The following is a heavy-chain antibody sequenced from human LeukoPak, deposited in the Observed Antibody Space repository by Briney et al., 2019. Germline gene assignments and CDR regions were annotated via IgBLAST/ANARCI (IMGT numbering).Heavy chain of an antibody. J-gene: IGHJ3*02. Sequence: ASVKVSCKASGYTFTSYGISWVRQAPGQGLEWMGWISAYNGNTYYAQKLQGRVTMTTDTSTSTAYMELRSLRSDDTAVYYCARGGYYNILTGYETADAFDIWGQGTMVTVSP. D-gene: IGHD3-9*01. CDR2: ISAYNGNT. CDR1: GYTFTSYG. CDR3: ARGGYYNILTGYETADAFDI. V-gene: IGHV1-18*01.